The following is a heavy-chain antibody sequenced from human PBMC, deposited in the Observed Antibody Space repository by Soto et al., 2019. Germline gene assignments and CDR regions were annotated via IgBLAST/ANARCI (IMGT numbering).Heavy chain of an antibody. CDR1: GGTFSSYA. Sequence: ASVKVSCKASGGTFSSYAISWVRQAPGQGLEWMGGIIPIFGTANYAQKFQGRVTITADKSTSTAYMELSSLRSEDTAVYYCARRGMAAAGPFDYWGQGTLVTVSS. CDR3: ARRGMAAAGPFDY. J-gene: IGHJ4*02. V-gene: IGHV1-69*06. CDR2: IIPIFGTA. D-gene: IGHD6-13*01.